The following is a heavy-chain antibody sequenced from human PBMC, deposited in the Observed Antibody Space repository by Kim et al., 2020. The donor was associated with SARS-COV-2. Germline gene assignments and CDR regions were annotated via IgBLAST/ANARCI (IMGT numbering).Heavy chain of an antibody. CDR3: ARHSYYDILTGIFYWYFDL. Sequence: SETLSLTCTVSGGSISSSTYHWGWIRQPPGKGLEWIGSVHHSGSTYCNPSLKSRVTIFVDTSRNQFSLKMNSVTAADTAVYYCARHSYYDILTGIFYWYFDLWGRGTLVTVSS. CDR2: VHHSGST. V-gene: IGHV4-39*01. D-gene: IGHD3-9*01. J-gene: IGHJ2*01. CDR1: GGSISSSTYH.